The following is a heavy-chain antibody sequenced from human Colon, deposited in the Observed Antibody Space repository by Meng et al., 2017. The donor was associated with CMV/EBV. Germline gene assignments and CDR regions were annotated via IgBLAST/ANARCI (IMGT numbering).Heavy chain of an antibody. D-gene: IGHD3-10*01. V-gene: IGHV3-69-1*01. Sequence: FSVNDYYMSWIRQAPGKGLEWISSISGSGTTFYAVSLKGRFTISRDNAKKSLYLEMNRLTADDTAVYYCAGTYYGSGSYNVGWFDPWGQGTLVTVSS. CDR2: ISGSGTT. CDR1: FSVNDYY. CDR3: AGTYYGSGSYNVGWFDP. J-gene: IGHJ5*02.